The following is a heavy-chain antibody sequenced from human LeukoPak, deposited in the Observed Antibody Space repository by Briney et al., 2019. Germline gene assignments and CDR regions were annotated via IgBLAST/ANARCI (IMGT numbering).Heavy chain of an antibody. CDR2: INPNSGGT. D-gene: IGHD5-12*01. CDR3: ASSDSDSGYDSPPDY. CDR1: GYTFTGYY. J-gene: IGHJ4*02. Sequence: ASVKVSCKASGYTFTGYYMHWVRQAPGQGLEWMGWINPNSGGTNYAQKFQGRVTMTRDTSISTAYMELSRLRSDDTAVYYCASSDSDSGYDSPPDYWGQGTLVTVSS. V-gene: IGHV1-2*02.